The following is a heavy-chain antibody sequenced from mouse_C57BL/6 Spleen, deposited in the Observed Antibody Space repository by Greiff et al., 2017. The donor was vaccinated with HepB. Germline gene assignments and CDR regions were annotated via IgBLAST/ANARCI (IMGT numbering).Heavy chain of an antibody. J-gene: IGHJ2*01. CDR3: ARGEKNYGSSYIVDY. Sequence: EVQLVESGGDLVKPGGSLKLSCAASGFTFSSYGMSWVRQTPDKRLEWVATISSGGSYTYYPDSVKGRFTISRDNAKNTLYLQMSSLKSEDTAMYYCARGEKNYGSSYIVDYWGQGTTLTVSS. CDR1: GFTFSSYG. V-gene: IGHV5-6*01. CDR2: ISSGGSYT. D-gene: IGHD1-1*01.